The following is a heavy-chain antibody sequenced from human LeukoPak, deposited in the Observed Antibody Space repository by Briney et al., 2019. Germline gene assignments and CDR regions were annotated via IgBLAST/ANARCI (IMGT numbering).Heavy chain of an antibody. CDR1: GYSFTSYW. J-gene: IGHJ4*02. D-gene: IGHD2-15*01. CDR3: ARLKGEVAATSYISFDY. V-gene: IGHV5-51*01. Sequence: PGESLKISCKGSGYSFTSYWIGWVRQMAGKGLEWMGNIYPGDSDTRYSPSFQGQVTISADKSISTAYLQWSSLKASDTAMYYCARLKGEVAATSYISFDYWGQGTLVTVSS. CDR2: IYPGDSDT.